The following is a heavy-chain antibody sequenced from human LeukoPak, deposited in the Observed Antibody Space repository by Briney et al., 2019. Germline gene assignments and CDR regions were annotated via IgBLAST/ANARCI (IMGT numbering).Heavy chain of an antibody. CDR3: ARRGGYTGYDRD. D-gene: IGHD5-12*01. CDR1: GGSIHNFY. J-gene: IGHJ4*02. V-gene: IGHV4-59*08. Sequence: SETLSLTCTISGGSIHNFYWSWIRHPPGKGPEWIGYISYSGNTNYSPSLKSRVTISFDTSSNRFSLKLSSVTAADTAVYYCARRGGYTGYDRDWGQGTLVTVSS. CDR2: ISYSGNT.